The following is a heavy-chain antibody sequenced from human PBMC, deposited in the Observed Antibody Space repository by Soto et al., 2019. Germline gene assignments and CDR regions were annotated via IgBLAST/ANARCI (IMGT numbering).Heavy chain of an antibody. V-gene: IGHV3-30*09. CDR3: ARSGGASPPAARYFQH. CDR2: IAYDGDIK. Sequence: GGSLRLSCAASGFTFNNYNMHWVRQAPGKGLEWVTVIAYDGDIKYYADSVKVRFAVSRDNSQNTLFLHMNSLTLDDTALYYCARSGGASPPAARYFQHWGPGTLVTVS. CDR1: GFTFNNYN. J-gene: IGHJ1*01. D-gene: IGHD2-21*01.